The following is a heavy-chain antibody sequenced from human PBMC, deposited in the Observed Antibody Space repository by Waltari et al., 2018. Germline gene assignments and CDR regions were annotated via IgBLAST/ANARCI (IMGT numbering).Heavy chain of an antibody. CDR2: IYTSGST. D-gene: IGHD6-13*01. V-gene: IGHV4-61*02. CDR3: ARYHSSSWYGIVY. Sequence: SWIRQPAGKGLEWIGRIYTSGSTNYNPSLKSRVTISVDTSKNQFSLKLSSVTAADTAVYYCARYHSSSWYGIVYWGQGTLVTVSS. J-gene: IGHJ4*02.